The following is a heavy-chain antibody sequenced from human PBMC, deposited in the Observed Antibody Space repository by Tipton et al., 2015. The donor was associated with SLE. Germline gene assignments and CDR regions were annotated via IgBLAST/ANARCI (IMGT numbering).Heavy chain of an antibody. V-gene: IGHV3-74*01. J-gene: IGHJ6*03. CDR3: ARLPTVAGLYYYYYYMDV. CDR1: GFSFSSSW. Sequence: SLRLSCAASGFSFSSSWMHWVRQVPGKGLVWVSRIKNDGGTTTYADSVKGRFTISRDNAKNTLYLQMSSLRAEDTAVYYCARLPTVAGLYYYYYYMDVWGKGTTVTVSS. D-gene: IGHD6-19*01. CDR2: IKNDGGTT.